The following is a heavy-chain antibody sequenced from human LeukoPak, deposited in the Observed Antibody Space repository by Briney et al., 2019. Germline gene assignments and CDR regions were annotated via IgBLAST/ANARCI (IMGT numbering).Heavy chain of an antibody. CDR2: IYYSGST. J-gene: IGHJ5*02. CDR3: ARALYCSGGSCYSVDP. V-gene: IGHV4-31*03. Sequence: SQTLSLTCTVSGGSISSGGYYWSWIRQHPGKGLEWIGYIYYSGSTYYNPSLKSRVTISVDTSKNQFSLKLSSVTAADTAVYYCARALYCSGGSCYSVDPWGQGTLVTVSS. D-gene: IGHD2-15*01. CDR1: GGSISSGGYY.